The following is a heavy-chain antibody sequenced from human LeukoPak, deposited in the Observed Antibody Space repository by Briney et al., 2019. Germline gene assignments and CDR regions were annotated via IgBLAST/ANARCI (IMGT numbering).Heavy chain of an antibody. Sequence: PSETLSLTCTVSGGSISSYYWSWIRQPPGKGLEWIGYIYYSGSTNYNPSLKSRVTISVDTSKNQFSLKLSSVTAADTAVYYCARGGIVGATGVYWGQGTLVTVSS. CDR1: GGSISSYY. J-gene: IGHJ4*02. D-gene: IGHD1-26*01. V-gene: IGHV4-59*08. CDR2: IYYSGST. CDR3: ARGGIVGATGVY.